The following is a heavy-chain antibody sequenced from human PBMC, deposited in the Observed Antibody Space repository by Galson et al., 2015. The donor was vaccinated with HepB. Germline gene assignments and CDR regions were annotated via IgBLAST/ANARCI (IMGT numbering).Heavy chain of an antibody. CDR3: ARDLPAARAGDYYYYYGMDV. J-gene: IGHJ6*02. CDR2: ISAYNGNT. D-gene: IGHD6-6*01. CDR1: GYTFTSYG. V-gene: IGHV1-18*01. Sequence: SVKVSCKASGYTFTSYGISWVRQAPGQGLEWMGWISAYNGNTNYAQKLQGRVTMTTDTSTSTAYMELRSLRSDDTAVYYCARDLPAARAGDYYYYYGMDVWGQGTTVTVSS.